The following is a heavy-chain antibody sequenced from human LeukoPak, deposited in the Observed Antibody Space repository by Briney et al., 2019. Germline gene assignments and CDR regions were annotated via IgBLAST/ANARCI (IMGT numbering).Heavy chain of an antibody. Sequence: PSETLSLTCTVSGGSISSYYWSWIRQPAGKGLEWIGRIYTSGSTNYNPSLKSRVTMSVDTSKNQFSLKLSSVTAADTAVYYYARVWCSSTSCYPYRHWWFDPWGQGTLVTVSS. V-gene: IGHV4-4*07. CDR1: GGSISSYY. J-gene: IGHJ5*02. CDR3: ARVWCSSTSCYPYRHWWFDP. D-gene: IGHD2-2*01. CDR2: IYTSGST.